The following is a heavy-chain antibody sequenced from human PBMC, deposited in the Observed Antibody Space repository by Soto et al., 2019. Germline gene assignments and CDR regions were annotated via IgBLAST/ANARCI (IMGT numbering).Heavy chain of an antibody. J-gene: IGHJ4*02. CDR2: IYYSGST. CDR3: ASGPVRYYYGSGSYLSRFDY. V-gene: IGHV4-61*01. CDR1: GGSVSSGSYY. Sequence: SETLSLTCTVSGGSVSSGSYYWSWIQQPPGKGLDWIGYIYYSGSTNYNPSLKSRVTISVDTSKNQFSLKLSSVTAADTAVYYCASGPVRYYYGSGSYLSRFDYWGQGTLVTLSS. D-gene: IGHD3-10*01.